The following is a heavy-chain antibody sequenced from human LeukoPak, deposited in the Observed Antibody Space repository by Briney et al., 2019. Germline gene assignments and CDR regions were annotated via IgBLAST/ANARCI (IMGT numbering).Heavy chain of an antibody. D-gene: IGHD3-16*02. J-gene: IGHJ4*02. CDR2: IWYDGSNK. CDR3: ARDFGSYRYITYYFDY. Sequence: PGGSLRLSCAASGFTFSSYGMHWVRQAPGKGLEGVAVIWYDGSNKYYADSVKGRFTISRDNSKNTLYLQMNSLRAEDTAVYYCARDFGSYRYITYYFDYWGQGTLVTVSS. CDR1: GFTFSSYG. V-gene: IGHV3-33*01.